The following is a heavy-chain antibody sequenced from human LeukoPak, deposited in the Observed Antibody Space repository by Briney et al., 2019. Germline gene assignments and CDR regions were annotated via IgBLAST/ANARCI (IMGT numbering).Heavy chain of an antibody. Sequence: EASVKLSCKVSGYTLTELSMHWVRQAPGQGLEWMGWINPNSGGTNYAQKFQGRVTMTRGTSISTAYMELSRLRSDDTAVYYCARVGSLWELRLSLGYWGQGTLVIVSS. J-gene: IGHJ4*02. CDR1: GYTLTELS. D-gene: IGHD1-26*01. V-gene: IGHV1-2*02. CDR3: ARVGSLWELRLSLGY. CDR2: INPNSGGT.